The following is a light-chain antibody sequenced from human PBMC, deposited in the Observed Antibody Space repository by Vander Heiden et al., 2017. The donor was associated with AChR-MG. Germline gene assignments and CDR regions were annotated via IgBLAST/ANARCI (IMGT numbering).Light chain of an antibody. CDR3: QQANTFPRT. V-gene: IGKV1-12*01. Sequence: DIQMTRSPPSVSASVGDTVTITCRASQGLSTWLAWYQQTPGQAPKVLIYGSSKMQSGVPSRFSGSGSGTEFTPTISGLQPEDFATYYCQQANTFPRTFGQGTKVEVK. J-gene: IGKJ1*01. CDR1: QGLSTW. CDR2: GSS.